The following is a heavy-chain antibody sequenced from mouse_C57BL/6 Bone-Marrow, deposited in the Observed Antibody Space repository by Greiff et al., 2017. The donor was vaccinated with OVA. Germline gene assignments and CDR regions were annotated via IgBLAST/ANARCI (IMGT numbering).Heavy chain of an antibody. CDR2: LDPSDSYT. CDR1: GYTFTSYW. V-gene: IGHV1-69*01. CDR3: AREGYYDYFDY. D-gene: IGHD2-3*01. J-gene: IGHJ2*01. Sequence: VQLQQPGAELVMPGASVKLSCKASGYTFTSYWMHWVKQRPGQGLEWIGELDPSDSYTNYNQKFKGKSTLTVDKSSSTAYMQLSSLTSEDTAVYYCAREGYYDYFDYWGQGTTLTVSS.